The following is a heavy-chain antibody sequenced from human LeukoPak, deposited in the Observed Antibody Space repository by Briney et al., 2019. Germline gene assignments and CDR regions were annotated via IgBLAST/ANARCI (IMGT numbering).Heavy chain of an antibody. J-gene: IGHJ4*02. CDR2: IYHSGST. CDR1: GYSISSGYY. V-gene: IGHV4-38-2*01. D-gene: IGHD1-26*01. Sequence: PSETLSLTGAVSGYSISSGYYWGWIRQPPGKGLEWIGSIYHSGSTYYNPSLQSRVTISVDTSKDQFSLHLSSVTAADTAVYYCARGRAGSHRSYFDYWGQGTLVTVSS. CDR3: ARGRAGSHRSYFDY.